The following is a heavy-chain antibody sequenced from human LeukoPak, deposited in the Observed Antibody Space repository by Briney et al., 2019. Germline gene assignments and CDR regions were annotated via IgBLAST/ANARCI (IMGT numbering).Heavy chain of an antibody. CDR2: IYHSGST. Sequence: SETLSLTCAVSGGSISSGGYSWSWIRQPPGKGLEWNRYIYHSGSTYYNPSLKSRVTISVDRSKNQFSLKLSSVTAADTAVYYCARERYQDIVVVPAAATYPYSYYYYGMDVWGQGTTVTAYS. CDR3: ARERYQDIVVVPAAATYPYSYYYYGMDV. J-gene: IGHJ6*02. D-gene: IGHD2-2*01. CDR1: GGSISSGGYS. V-gene: IGHV4-30-2*01.